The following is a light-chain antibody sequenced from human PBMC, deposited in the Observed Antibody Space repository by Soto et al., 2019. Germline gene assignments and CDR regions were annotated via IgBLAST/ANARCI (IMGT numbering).Light chain of an antibody. V-gene: IGKV3-11*01. CDR1: HSVSAY. Sequence: VVAQAGPTLLLSPWERATLSCRASHSVSAYLAFYQQTPGQAPRLLIYDASNRATGLPARFSGSGSATDFPLTISSLEPEDIAVYYCQPRSNWIPFGQGTRPAIK. J-gene: IGKJ5*01. CDR2: DAS. CDR3: QPRSNWIP.